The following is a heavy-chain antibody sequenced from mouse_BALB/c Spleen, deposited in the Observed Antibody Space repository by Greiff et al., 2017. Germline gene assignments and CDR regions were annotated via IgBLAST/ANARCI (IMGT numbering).Heavy chain of an antibody. CDR3: ARHGGYYGSSPWFAY. V-gene: IGHV5-12-1*01. CDR1: GFAFSSYD. CDR2: ISSGGGST. Sequence: EVHLVESGGGLVKPGGSLKLSCAASGFAFSSYDMSWVRQTPEKRLEWVAYISSGGGSTYYPDTVKGRFTISRDNAKNTLYLQMSSLTSEDTAMYYCARHGGYYGSSPWFAYWGQGTLVTVSA. D-gene: IGHD1-1*01. J-gene: IGHJ3*01.